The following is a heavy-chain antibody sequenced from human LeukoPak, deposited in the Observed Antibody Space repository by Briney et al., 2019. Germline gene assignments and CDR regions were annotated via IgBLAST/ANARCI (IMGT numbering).Heavy chain of an antibody. J-gene: IGHJ6*03. CDR2: IKQDGSEK. V-gene: IGHV3-7*01. CDR1: GFTFSSYW. D-gene: IGHD3-10*01. CDR3: ARDDPPGDYYYYMDV. Sequence: PGGSLRLSCAASGFTFSSYWMSWVRQAPGKGLEWVANIKQDGSEKYYVDSVKGRFTISRDNAKNSLYLQMNSLRAEDTAVYYCARDDPPGDYYYYMDVWGKGTTVTISS.